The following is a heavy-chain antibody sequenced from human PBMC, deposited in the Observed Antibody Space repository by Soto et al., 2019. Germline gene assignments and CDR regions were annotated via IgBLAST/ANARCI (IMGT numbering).Heavy chain of an antibody. Sequence: ASETLSLTCTVSGGSISSGGYYWSWIRQHPGKGLEWIGYIYYSGSTYYNPSLKSRVTISVDTSKNQFSLKLSSVTAADTAVYYCARGSPGSGSYYEPWFDPWGQGTLVTVSS. CDR1: GGSISSGGYY. CDR2: IYYSGST. D-gene: IGHD3-10*01. V-gene: IGHV4-31*03. J-gene: IGHJ5*02. CDR3: ARGSPGSGSYYEPWFDP.